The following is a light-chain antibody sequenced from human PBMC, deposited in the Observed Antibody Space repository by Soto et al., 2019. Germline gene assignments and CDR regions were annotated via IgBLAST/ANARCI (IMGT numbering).Light chain of an antibody. J-gene: IGKJ1*01. CDR1: QTVSSSY. CDR3: QEYGSTRAT. CDR2: GAS. V-gene: IGKV3-20*01. Sequence: PGERATLSCRASQTVSSSYLAWYQQKPGQAPRLLTYGASSRATGIPDRFSGSGSATDFPLTISRLEPEDFAVYYCQEYGSTRATFGQGTKVEI.